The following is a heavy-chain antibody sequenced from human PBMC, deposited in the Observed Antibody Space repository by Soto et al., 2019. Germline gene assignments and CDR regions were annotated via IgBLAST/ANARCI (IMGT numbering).Heavy chain of an antibody. CDR2: ISGSGGST. V-gene: IGHV3-23*01. Sequence: EVQLLESGGGLVQPGGSLRLSCAASGFTFSSYAMSWVRQAPGKGLEWVSVISGSGGSTYYADSVKGRFTISRDNSKNTLDRQIDSLRAEDTARYYCAKDRLHMPAAGIDCWGQGTLVTVSS. J-gene: IGHJ4*02. D-gene: IGHD6-25*01. CDR3: AKDRLHMPAAGIDC. CDR1: GFTFSSYA.